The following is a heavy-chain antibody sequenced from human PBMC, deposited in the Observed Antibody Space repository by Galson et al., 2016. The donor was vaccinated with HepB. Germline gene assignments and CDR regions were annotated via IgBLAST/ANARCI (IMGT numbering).Heavy chain of an antibody. CDR2: IYHGGST. J-gene: IGHJ5*02. CDR1: GGSISSGGYS. Sequence: TLSLTCAVSGGSISSGGYSWSWIRQPPGKALEWIGYIYHGGSTYYNPSLKSRVTISVDRSKNQFSLQLSSLTAADTAVYYCARGYSSMYWDWFAPWGQGTLVTVSS. CDR3: ARGYSSMYWDWFAP. V-gene: IGHV4-30-2*01. D-gene: IGHD2/OR15-2a*01.